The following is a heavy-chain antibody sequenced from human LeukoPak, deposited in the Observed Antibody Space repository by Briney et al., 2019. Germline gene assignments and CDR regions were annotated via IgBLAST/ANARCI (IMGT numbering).Heavy chain of an antibody. CDR1: GYTFTNYG. J-gene: IGHJ4*02. CDR2: ISAYNGNT. V-gene: IGHV1-18*01. Sequence: ASVKVSCKASGYTFTNYGISWVRQAPGQGLEWMGWISAYNGNTNYAQRLQGRVTMTTDTSTSTAYMELRSLRSDDTAVYHCARSYYYDSCGYYPPDYWGQGTLVTVSS. CDR3: ARSYYYDSCGYYPPDY. D-gene: IGHD3-22*01.